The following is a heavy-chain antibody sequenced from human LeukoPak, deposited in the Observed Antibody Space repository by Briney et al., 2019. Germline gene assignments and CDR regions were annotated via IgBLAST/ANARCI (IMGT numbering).Heavy chain of an antibody. V-gene: IGHV1-69*13. D-gene: IGHD3-22*01. Sequence: WASVKVSCKASGGTFSSYAISWVRQAPGQGLEWMGGIIPIFGTANYAQKFQGRVTITADESTSTAYMELSSLRSEDTAVYYCARDRRPHTYYYDSSGYDYGMDVWGQGTTVTVSS. CDR2: IIPIFGTA. J-gene: IGHJ6*02. CDR3: ARDRRPHTYYYDSSGYDYGMDV. CDR1: GGTFSSYA.